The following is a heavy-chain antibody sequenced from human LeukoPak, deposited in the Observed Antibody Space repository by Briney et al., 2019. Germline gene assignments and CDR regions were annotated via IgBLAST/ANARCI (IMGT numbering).Heavy chain of an antibody. D-gene: IGHD3-22*01. CDR1: GFTFSDYY. CDR3: ARDRNYYDSSGYYSYYFDY. J-gene: IGHJ4*02. CDR2: ISSSGSTI. V-gene: IGHV3-11*01. Sequence: GGSLRLSCAASGFTFSDYYMSWIRQAPGKGLEWVSYISSSGSTIYYADSVKGRFTVSRDNAKNSLYLQMNSLRAEDTAVYYCARDRNYYDSSGYYSYYFDYWGQGTLVTVSS.